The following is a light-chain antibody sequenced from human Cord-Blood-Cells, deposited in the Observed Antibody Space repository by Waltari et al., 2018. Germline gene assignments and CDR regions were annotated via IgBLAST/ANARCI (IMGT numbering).Light chain of an antibody. CDR2: VVS. V-gene: IGLV2-14*01. CDR1: RIHVGGDNF. Sequence: QSVLPQPASVSGSTAPAITISCSGTRIHVGGDNFVSWYQQHPGKAPKLLIYVVSNRPSGVSNRFSGSKSGNTASLTISGLQAEDEADYYCSSYTSSSTLVFGTGTKVTVL. CDR3: SSYTSSSTLV. J-gene: IGLJ1*01.